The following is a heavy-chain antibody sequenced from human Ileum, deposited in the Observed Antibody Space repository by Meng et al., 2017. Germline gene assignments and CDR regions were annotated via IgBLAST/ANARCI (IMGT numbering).Heavy chain of an antibody. D-gene: IGHD5-18*01. CDR3: AGGHVEAYGYGYFFDS. J-gene: IGHJ4*02. CDR1: GGAINGYY. CDR2: ISKTGRT. Sequence: SETLSLTCTVSGGAINGYYWSWIRRPPGKGLEWIGYISKTGRTDYNPSLKSRVTISVDPSKNQFSLELRSVAAADTAVYYCAGGHVEAYGYGYFFDSWGQGSLVTVSS. V-gene: IGHV4-59*12.